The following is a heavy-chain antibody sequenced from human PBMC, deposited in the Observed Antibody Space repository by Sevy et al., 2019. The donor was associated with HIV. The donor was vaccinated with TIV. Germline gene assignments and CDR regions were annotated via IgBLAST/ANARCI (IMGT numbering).Heavy chain of an antibody. CDR2: ISGSGGST. Sequence: GGSLRLSCAASGFTFSSYAMSWVRHAPGKGLEWVSAISGSGGSTYYADSVKGRFTISRDNSKNTLYLQMNSLRAEDTAVYYCAKDGYAGTTKAYYYYGMDVWGQGTTVTVSS. CDR3: AKDGYAGTTKAYYYYGMDV. V-gene: IGHV3-23*01. D-gene: IGHD1-7*01. J-gene: IGHJ6*02. CDR1: GFTFSSYA.